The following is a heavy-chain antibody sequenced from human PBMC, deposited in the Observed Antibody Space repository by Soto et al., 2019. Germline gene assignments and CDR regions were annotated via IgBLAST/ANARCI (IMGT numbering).Heavy chain of an antibody. Sequence: ASVKVSCKASGYTFTSYEIYGVRQPTGQGLGWMGWMNPNTGNSGYAQKFQGRVTITADKSTSTASLELSSLRSDDTAVYYCAREGRGKKAGYNGLVSLGYWGQGTLVTVSS. D-gene: IGHD2-2*02. V-gene: IGHV1-8*01. J-gene: IGHJ4*02. CDR1: GYTFTSYE. CDR2: MNPNTGNS. CDR3: AREGRGKKAGYNGLVSLGY.